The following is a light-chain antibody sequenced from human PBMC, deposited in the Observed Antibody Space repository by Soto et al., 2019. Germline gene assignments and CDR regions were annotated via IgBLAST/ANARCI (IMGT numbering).Light chain of an antibody. CDR2: GAS. V-gene: IGKV3-20*01. CDR3: QQYDTSPRT. CDR1: QSVSSNY. Sequence: EVMLTQSPGTLSLSPGERATLSCRASQSVSSNYLAWYQQKSGQTPRLLIYGASNRATGIPYRFSGSGSGTDFTLTIRRLEPEDFAVDYFQQYDTSPRTFGHGTKVEFK. J-gene: IGKJ1*01.